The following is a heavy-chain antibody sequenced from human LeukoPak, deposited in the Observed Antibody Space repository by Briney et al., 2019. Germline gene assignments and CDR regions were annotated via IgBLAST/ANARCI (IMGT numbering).Heavy chain of an antibody. CDR1: GGTFSSYT. Sequence: PVKVSCKASGGTFSSYTISWVRQAPGQGLEWMGRIIPILGIANYAQKFQGRVTITADKSTSTAYMELSSLRSEDTAGYYCASAGSKYWTNGVCTNYWGQGTLVTVSS. D-gene: IGHD2-8*01. V-gene: IGHV1-69*02. CDR2: IIPILGIA. J-gene: IGHJ4*02. CDR3: ASAGSKYWTNGVCTNY.